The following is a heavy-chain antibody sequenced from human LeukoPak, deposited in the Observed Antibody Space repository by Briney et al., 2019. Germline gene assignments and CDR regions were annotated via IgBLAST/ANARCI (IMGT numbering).Heavy chain of an antibody. J-gene: IGHJ3*02. V-gene: IGHV4-30-4*08. CDR3: ARDRGGYCSSTSCYTGGAFDI. Sequence: SETLSLTCTVSGGSISSGDYYWSWIRQPPGKGLEWTGYIYYSGSTYYNPSLKSRVTISVGTSKNQFSLKLSSVTAADTAVYYCARDRGGYCSSTSCYTGGAFDIWGQGTMVTVSS. CDR1: GGSISSGDYY. D-gene: IGHD2-2*02. CDR2: IYYSGST.